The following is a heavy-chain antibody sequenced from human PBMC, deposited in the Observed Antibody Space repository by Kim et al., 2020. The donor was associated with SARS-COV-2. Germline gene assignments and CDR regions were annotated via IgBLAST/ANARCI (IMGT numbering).Heavy chain of an antibody. CDR1: GGSISSGGYY. CDR3: ARDPGLVFGDYYYGMDV. D-gene: IGHD6-19*01. V-gene: IGHV4-31*03. CDR2: IYYSGST. J-gene: IGHJ6*02. Sequence: PSETLSLTCTVSGGSISSGGYYWSWIRQHPGKGLEWIGYIYYSGSTYYNPSLKSRVTISVDTSKNQFSLKLSSVTAADTAVYYCARDPGLVFGDYYYGMDVWGQGTTVTVSS.